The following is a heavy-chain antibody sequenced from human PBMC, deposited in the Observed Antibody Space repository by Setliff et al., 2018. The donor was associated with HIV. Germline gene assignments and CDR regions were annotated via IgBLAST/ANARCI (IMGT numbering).Heavy chain of an antibody. CDR1: GGSVSGHY. J-gene: IGHJ4*01. V-gene: IGHV4-34*01. D-gene: IGHD2-21*02. CDR2: ISHSGST. Sequence: SETLSLTCAVYGGSVSGHYWSWIRQTPGKGLEWIGDISHSGSTNYNPSLKSRVTISVDTSKNQFSLRLTSVTAADTAVYFCARGSRSPLVNKFRVTPAFDYWGQGTLVTVSS. CDR3: ARGSRSPLVNKFRVTPAFDY.